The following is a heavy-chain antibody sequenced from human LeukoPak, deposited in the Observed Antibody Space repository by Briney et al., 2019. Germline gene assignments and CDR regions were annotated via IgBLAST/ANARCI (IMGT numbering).Heavy chain of an antibody. Sequence: PSETLSLTCTVSGVSINSNNYYWNWIRQHPGKGLEWIGYIYYTGSTYSNPSLKSRVTISLGTSKNQFSLNLNSVTAADTAVYYCARKFYNYGHGGPFDYWGQGTLVTVSS. V-gene: IGHV4-31*03. CDR2: IYYTGST. CDR3: ARKFYNYGHGGPFDY. CDR1: GVSINSNNYY. J-gene: IGHJ4*02. D-gene: IGHD5-18*01.